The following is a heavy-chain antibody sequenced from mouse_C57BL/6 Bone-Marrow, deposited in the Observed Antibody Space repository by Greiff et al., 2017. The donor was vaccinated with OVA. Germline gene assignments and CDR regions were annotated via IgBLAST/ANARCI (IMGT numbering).Heavy chain of an antibody. CDR2: ISSGSSTI. V-gene: IGHV5-17*01. Sequence: EVKLMESGGGLVKPGGSLKLSCAASGFTFSDYGMHWVRQAPEKGLEWVAYISSGSSTIYYADPVKGRFTISRDNAKNTLCLQMTSLRSEDTAMYYCARGLWDRFAYWGQGTLVTVSA. CDR1: GFTFSDYG. J-gene: IGHJ3*01. CDR3: ARGLWDRFAY. D-gene: IGHD4-1*01.